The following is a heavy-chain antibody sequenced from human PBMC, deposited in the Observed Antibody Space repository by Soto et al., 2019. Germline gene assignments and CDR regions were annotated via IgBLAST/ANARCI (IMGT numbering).Heavy chain of an antibody. CDR2: INHSGST. D-gene: IGHD6-19*01. Sequence: QVQLQQWGAGLLKPSETLSLTCTVYGGSFSGYYWSWIRQPPRKGLEWIGEINHSGSTNYNPSLKSRVTISVDTSKNQFSLKLNSVTAADTAVYFCARGRVSSGWYRDYWGQGTLVTVSS. CDR3: ARGRVSSGWYRDY. CDR1: GGSFSGYY. J-gene: IGHJ4*02. V-gene: IGHV4-34*01.